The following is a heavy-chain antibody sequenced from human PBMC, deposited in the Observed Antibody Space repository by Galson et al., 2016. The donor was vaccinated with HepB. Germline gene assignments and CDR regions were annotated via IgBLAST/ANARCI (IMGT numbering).Heavy chain of an antibody. Sequence: SETLSLTCTVSGDSINSVGYHWAWVRQPPGQGLEWIATFYYTGTTYYNPSLQSRVAISVDTSNNQFSLNLSSVIATDTAVYYCARGPSRLLGHYYLDSWGQGILVTVSS. V-gene: IGHV4-39*01. CDR3: ARGPSRLLGHYYLDS. CDR1: GDSINSVGYH. J-gene: IGHJ4*02. D-gene: IGHD3-10*01. CDR2: FYYTGTT.